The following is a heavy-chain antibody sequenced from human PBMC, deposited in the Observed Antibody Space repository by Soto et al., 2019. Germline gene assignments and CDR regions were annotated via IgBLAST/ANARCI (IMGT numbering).Heavy chain of an antibody. CDR3: ARLLMGIAVAVYYDY. CDR1: GGTFSSCA. V-gene: IGHV1-69*13. Sequence: GAAVKFSCKASGGTFSSCAISWVRQAPGQGLEWMGGIIPIFGTANYAQKFQGRVTITADESTSTAYMALSSLRSEDTAVYYCARLLMGIAVAVYYDYWGERFLVTVSS. CDR2: IIPIFGTA. D-gene: IGHD6-19*01. J-gene: IGHJ4*02.